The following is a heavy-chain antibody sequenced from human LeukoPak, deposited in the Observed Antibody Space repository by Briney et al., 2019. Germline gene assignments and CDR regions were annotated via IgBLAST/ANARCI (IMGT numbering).Heavy chain of an antibody. V-gene: IGHV3-30*18. J-gene: IGHJ3*02. D-gene: IGHD6-13*01. CDR3: AKDLNPYSSSWYFAFDI. CDR1: GFTFSSYG. Sequence: GGSLRLSCAASGFTFSSYGMHRVRQAPGKGLEWVAVISYDGSNKYYADSVKGRFTISRDNSKNTLYLQMNSLRAEDTAVYYCAKDLNPYSSSWYFAFDIWGQGTMVTVPS. CDR2: ISYDGSNK.